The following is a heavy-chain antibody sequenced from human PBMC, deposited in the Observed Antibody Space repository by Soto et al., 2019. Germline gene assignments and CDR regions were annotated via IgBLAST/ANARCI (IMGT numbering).Heavy chain of an antibody. Sequence: ASVKVSCKASGYTFTGYAMHWVRQAPGQRLEWMGWINAGNGNTKYSQKFQGRVTITRDTSASTAYMELSSLRSEDTAVYYCARGAGDYYDSSGYYVYANWFDPWGQGTLVSVSS. CDR3: ARGAGDYYDSSGYYVYANWFDP. J-gene: IGHJ5*02. CDR1: GYTFTGYA. V-gene: IGHV1-3*01. CDR2: INAGNGNT. D-gene: IGHD3-22*01.